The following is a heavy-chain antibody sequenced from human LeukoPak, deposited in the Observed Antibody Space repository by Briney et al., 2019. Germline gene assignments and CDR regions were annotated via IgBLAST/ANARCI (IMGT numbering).Heavy chain of an antibody. D-gene: IGHD3-10*01. CDR3: VSYGSWSYYSGFFDY. J-gene: IGHJ4*02. V-gene: IGHV4-4*02. CDR2: IYHSRST. Sequence: SGTLSLTCAVHGGSISNSNWGTCVRQPPGKGLECKGEIYHSRSTTYNPSLKSRVAISVEKSKNQFSLKLSSVTAADTAVYSCVSYGSWSYYSGFFDYWGQGNLVTVSS. CDR1: GGSISNSNW.